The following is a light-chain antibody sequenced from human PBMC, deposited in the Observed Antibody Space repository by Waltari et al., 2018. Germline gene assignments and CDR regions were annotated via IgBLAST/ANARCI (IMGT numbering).Light chain of an antibody. CDR1: RSIRSY. Sequence: EIVMTQSPATLSVSPGEIVTLSCRASRSIRSYLVWYQQKPGQAPRLLIYDAFTRATGIPARFSGSGSGTEFTLTISSLQSEDFAVYYCQHYINWPHTFGQGTKLEIK. J-gene: IGKJ2*01. CDR3: QHYINWPHT. V-gene: IGKV3-15*01. CDR2: DAF.